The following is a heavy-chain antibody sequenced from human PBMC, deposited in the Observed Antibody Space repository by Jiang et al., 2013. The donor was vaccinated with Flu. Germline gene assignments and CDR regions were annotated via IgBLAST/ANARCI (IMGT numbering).Heavy chain of an antibody. CDR3: ARHFPFYSGYDWGLYWYFDL. D-gene: IGHD5-12*01. Sequence: GPGLVKPSETLSLTCTVSGGSISSYYWSWIRQPPGKGLEWIGYIYYSGSTNYNPSLKSRVTISVDTSKNQFSLKLSSVTAADTAVYYCARHFPFYSGYDWGLYWYFDLWGRGTLVTVSS. J-gene: IGHJ2*01. CDR1: GGSISSYY. V-gene: IGHV4-59*08. CDR2: IYYSGST.